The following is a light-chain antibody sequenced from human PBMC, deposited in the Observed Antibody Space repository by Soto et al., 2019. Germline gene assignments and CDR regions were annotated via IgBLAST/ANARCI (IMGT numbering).Light chain of an antibody. CDR3: QQSYTTPPT. Sequence: DIQMTQTPSSLSASIGDRVTITCRASQSISSYLNWYQQKPGKAPMLLIYEASNLQSGVPSRFSGSGAGTDFTLTISSLHPEDFAIYYCQQSYTTPPTFGQGTKVDI. V-gene: IGKV1-39*01. CDR2: EAS. J-gene: IGKJ1*01. CDR1: QSISSY.